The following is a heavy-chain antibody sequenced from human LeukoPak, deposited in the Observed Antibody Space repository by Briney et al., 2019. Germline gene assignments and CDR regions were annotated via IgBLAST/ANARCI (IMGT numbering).Heavy chain of an antibody. D-gene: IGHD1-26*01. CDR3: ARDPQVGATDY. CDR1: GFSFSTYV. J-gene: IGHJ4*02. Sequence: GGSLRLSCATSGFSFSTYVMSWVRQAPGKGLEWVANIKQDGSEKYYVDSVKGRFTISRDNAKNSLYLQMNSLRAEDTAVYYCARDPQVGATDYWGQGTLVTVSS. CDR2: IKQDGSEK. V-gene: IGHV3-7*01.